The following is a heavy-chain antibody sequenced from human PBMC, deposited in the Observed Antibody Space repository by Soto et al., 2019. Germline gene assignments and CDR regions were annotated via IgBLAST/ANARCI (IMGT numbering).Heavy chain of an antibody. Sequence: SETLSLTCTVSGGSISSSSYYWGWIRQPPGKGLEWIGSIYYSGSTYYNPSLKSRVTISVDTSKNQFSLKLSSVTAADTAVYYCARSVYYYYYGMDVWGQGTTVTVSS. V-gene: IGHV4-39*01. J-gene: IGHJ6*02. CDR1: GGSISSSSYY. CDR2: IYYSGST. CDR3: ARSVYYYYYGMDV.